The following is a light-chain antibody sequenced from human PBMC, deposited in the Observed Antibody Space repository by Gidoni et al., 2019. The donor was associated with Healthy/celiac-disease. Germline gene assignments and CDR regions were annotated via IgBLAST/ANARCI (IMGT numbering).Light chain of an antibody. CDR3: QQRSNWT. J-gene: IGKJ1*01. CDR2: GAS. Sequence: EIVLTQPPATPALSPGERATLSCRASQSVSSYLAWYQQKPGQPPRLLIYGASSRATGIPARFSGSGSGTDFTLTICSLEPEDFAVYYCQQRSNWTFGQGTKVEIK. CDR1: QSVSSY. V-gene: IGKV3-11*01.